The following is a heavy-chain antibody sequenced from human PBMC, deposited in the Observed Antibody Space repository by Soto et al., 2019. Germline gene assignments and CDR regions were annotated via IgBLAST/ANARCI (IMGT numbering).Heavy chain of an antibody. CDR1: GGTFSSYA. CDR2: IIPIFGTA. V-gene: IGHV1-69*12. CDR3: ARGGYCSGGSCYSFIYYYYGMDV. Sequence: QVQLVQSGAEVKKPGSSVKVSCKASGGTFSSYAISWVRQAPGQGLEWMGGIIPIFGTANYAQKFQGRVTITADESTSTAYMELSSLRSEDTAVYYCARGGYCSGGSCYSFIYYYYGMDVWGQGTTVTVSS. J-gene: IGHJ6*02. D-gene: IGHD2-15*01.